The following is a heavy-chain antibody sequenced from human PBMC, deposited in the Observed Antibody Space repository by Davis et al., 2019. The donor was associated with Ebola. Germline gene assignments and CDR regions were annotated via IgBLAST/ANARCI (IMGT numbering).Heavy chain of an antibody. CDR2: IVVGSGNT. V-gene: IGHV1-58*01. Sequence: SVKVSCKASGFTFTSSAVQWVRQARGQRLEWIGWIVVGSGNTNYAQKFQERVTITRDMSTSTAYMELSSLRSEDTAVYYCASTYYYDSSGNPPYYYYYYMDVWGKGTTVTVSS. D-gene: IGHD3-22*01. CDR1: GFTFTSSA. CDR3: ASTYYYDSSGNPPYYYYYYMDV. J-gene: IGHJ6*03.